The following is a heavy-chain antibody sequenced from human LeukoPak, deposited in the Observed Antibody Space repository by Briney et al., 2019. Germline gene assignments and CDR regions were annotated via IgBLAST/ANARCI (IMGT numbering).Heavy chain of an antibody. CDR3: AKWGDYDVLTGYYDSDY. CDR2: IVGSGVST. CDR1: GFTFTNYA. Sequence: GGSLRLSCAASGFTFTNYAMSWVRQPPGKGLEWVSAIVGSGVSTYYADSVKGRFTISRDNSKDTLYLQMNSLRAEDTAVYYCAKWGDYDVLTGYYDSDYWGQGTRVTVSS. V-gene: IGHV3-23*01. J-gene: IGHJ4*02. D-gene: IGHD3-9*01.